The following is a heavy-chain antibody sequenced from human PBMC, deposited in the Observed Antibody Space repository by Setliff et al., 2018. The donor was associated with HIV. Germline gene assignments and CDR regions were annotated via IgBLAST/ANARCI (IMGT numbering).Heavy chain of an antibody. CDR2: ISAYNGNT. CDR1: GYTFTSFG. J-gene: IGHJ4*02. CDR3: ARDQRLFYFDS. V-gene: IGHV1-18*01. Sequence: ASVKVSCKASGYTFTSFGISWVRQAPGQGLEWMGRISAYNGNTDHAQRLQGRVTMTTDTSISTAYLQISSLKAGDTAVYYCARDQRLFYFDSWGQGTLVTVSS.